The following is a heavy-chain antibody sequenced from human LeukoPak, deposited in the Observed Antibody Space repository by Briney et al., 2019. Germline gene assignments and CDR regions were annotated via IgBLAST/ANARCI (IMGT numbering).Heavy chain of an antibody. CDR3: ARDLNYYGSGSYYMGAPGANDAFDI. V-gene: IGHV3-21*01. D-gene: IGHD3-10*01. J-gene: IGHJ3*02. CDR2: ISSSSSYI. CDR1: GFTFSSYW. Sequence: PGGSLRLSCAASGFTFSSYWMSWVRQAPGKGLEWVSSISSSSSYIYYADSVKGRFTISRDNAKNSLYLQMNSLRAEDTAVYYCARDLNYYGSGSYYMGAPGANDAFDIWGQGTMVTVSS.